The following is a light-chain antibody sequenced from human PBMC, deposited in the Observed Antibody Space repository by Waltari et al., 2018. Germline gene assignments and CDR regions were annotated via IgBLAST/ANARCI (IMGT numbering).Light chain of an antibody. CDR3: QHNYGTPYS. CDR1: ENVNNY. V-gene: IGKV1-39*01. CDR2: KAS. Sequence: DIQMTPSPSSLSASVGDRVTITCRASENVNNYLNWYQQKPGKAPKLLIYKASTLQSGVPPRFSGSGSGTDYTFTISSLQSEDVATYYCQHNYGTPYSFGQGTKVEIK. J-gene: IGKJ2*03.